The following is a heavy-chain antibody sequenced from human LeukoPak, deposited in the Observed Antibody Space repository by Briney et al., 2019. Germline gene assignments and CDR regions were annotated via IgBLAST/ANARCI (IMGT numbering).Heavy chain of an antibody. D-gene: IGHD3-16*01. J-gene: IGHJ4*02. V-gene: IGHV3-66*01. CDR3: GREGGPLIY. CDR1: GFTVSTNY. CDR2: IYSGGST. Sequence: GGSLRLSCAASGFTVSTNYMSWVRQAPGKGLEWVSVIYSGGSTYYADSVRGRFTISKDTSKNTLFLQMNSLRAENPAVYYCGREGGPLIYGGKETLVTVSS.